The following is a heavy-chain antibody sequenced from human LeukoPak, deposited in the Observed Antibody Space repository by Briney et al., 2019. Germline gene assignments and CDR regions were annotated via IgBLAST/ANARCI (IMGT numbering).Heavy chain of an antibody. CDR1: GGSISSASYY. J-gene: IGHJ6*02. V-gene: IGHV4-39*01. CDR2: IYYSGST. CDR3: ARLELQFDYYYYGTDV. D-gene: IGHD1-1*01. Sequence: PSETLSLTCTVSGGSISSASYYWGWIRQPPGKGLDWIGSIYYSGSTYYNPSLKNRVTISVDTSKNQFSLKLTSVTAADTAVYYCARLELQFDYYYYGTDVWGQGTTVAVSS.